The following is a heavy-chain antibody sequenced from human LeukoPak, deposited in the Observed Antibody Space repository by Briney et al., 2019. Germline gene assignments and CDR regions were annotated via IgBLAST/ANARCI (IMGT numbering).Heavy chain of an antibody. D-gene: IGHD1-1*01. J-gene: IGHJ4*01. V-gene: IGHV3-30*04. CDR2: TSYDGSNK. CDR3: AGYADTTVYYFDY. CDR1: GFTFSSYA. Sequence: GGSLRLSCGGSGFTFSSYALHWVRQAPGKGLAWVAVTSYDGSNKYYGDSVKGRFTISRDNSKSTLYLQMNSLRTEDTAVYYCAGYADTTVYYFDYWGHGTLVTVSS.